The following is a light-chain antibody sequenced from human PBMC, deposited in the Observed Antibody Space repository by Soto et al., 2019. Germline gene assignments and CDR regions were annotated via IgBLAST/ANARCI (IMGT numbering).Light chain of an antibody. CDR1: SGHRSYA. CDR2: LNSDGSH. V-gene: IGLV4-69*01. Sequence: QPVLTQSPSAAAFLGASVKLACTLSSGHRSYAIAWHQQQPEKGPRYLMKLNSDGSHSKGDGIPDRFSGSSSGAERYLTISSLQSEDEADYYCQTWGTGSVVFGGGTQLTVL. J-gene: IGLJ2*01. CDR3: QTWGTGSVV.